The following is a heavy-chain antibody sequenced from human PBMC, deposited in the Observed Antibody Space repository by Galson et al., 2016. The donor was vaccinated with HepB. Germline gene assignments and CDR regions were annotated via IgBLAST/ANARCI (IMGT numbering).Heavy chain of an antibody. Sequence: SLRLSCAASGFSFSTYAMHWVRQAPGKGLEWVALISYDGSYSSYADSVKGRFTISRDTSKNTVYLQMNSLRPEDTAVYYCARDQGWEGGWFDPWGQGTLVTGSS. CDR1: GFSFSTYA. CDR3: ARDQGWEGGWFDP. V-gene: IGHV3-30*03. D-gene: IGHD1-26*01. J-gene: IGHJ5*02. CDR2: ISYDGSYS.